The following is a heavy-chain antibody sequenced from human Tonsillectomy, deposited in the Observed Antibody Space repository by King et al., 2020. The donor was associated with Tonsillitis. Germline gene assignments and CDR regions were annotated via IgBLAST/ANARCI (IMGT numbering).Heavy chain of an antibody. V-gene: IGHV4-34*01. CDR3: ARGRDYGDYEGRANYYYYYYMDV. CDR2: INHSGST. D-gene: IGHD4-17*01. Sequence: VQLQQWGAGLLKPSETLSLTCAVYGGSFSGYYWSWIRQPPGKGLEWIGEINHSGSTNYNPSLKSRVTISVDTSKNQFSLKLSSVTAADTAVYYCARGRDYGDYEGRANYYYYYYMDVWGKGTTVTDSS. J-gene: IGHJ6*03. CDR1: GGSFSGYY.